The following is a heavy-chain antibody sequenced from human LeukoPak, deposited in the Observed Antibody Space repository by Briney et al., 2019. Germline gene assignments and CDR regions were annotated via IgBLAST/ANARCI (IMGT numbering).Heavy chain of an antibody. CDR3: ATPLDYYDSSGYHQGGD. Sequence: SVKVSCKASGGTFSSYAISWVRQAPGQGLEWMGGIIPIFGTANYAQKFQGRVTITADESTSTAYMELSSLRSEDTAVYYCATPLDYYDSSGYHQGGDWGQGTLVTVSS. D-gene: IGHD3-22*01. J-gene: IGHJ4*02. CDR1: GGTFSSYA. CDR2: IIPIFGTA. V-gene: IGHV1-69*13.